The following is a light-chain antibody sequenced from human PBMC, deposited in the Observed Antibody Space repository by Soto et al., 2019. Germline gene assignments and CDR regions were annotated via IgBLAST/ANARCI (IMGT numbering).Light chain of an antibody. J-gene: IGKJ4*01. Sequence: EIVMTQSPATLSVSPGETATLSCRASQSVSYNLAWYQQKPGQGPRLLIYGAFTRVTGIPARFSGSGSGTEFTLTISSLQSEDFALYYCQQYKNWPPLTFGGGTKVEIK. CDR2: GAF. V-gene: IGKV3-15*01. CDR1: QSVSYN. CDR3: QQYKNWPPLT.